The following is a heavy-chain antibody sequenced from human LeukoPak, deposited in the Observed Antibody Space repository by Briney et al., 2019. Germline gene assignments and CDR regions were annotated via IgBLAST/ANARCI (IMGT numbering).Heavy chain of an antibody. CDR1: GGSISSYY. CDR2: IYYTGFT. Sequence: PSETLSLTCTVSGGSISSYYWSWIRQPPGKGLEWIGFIYYTGFTIYNPSLKSRVTISVDTSKNQFSLKLNSVTATDTAVYYCATGKYYFDYWGQGTLVTVSS. J-gene: IGHJ4*02. CDR3: ATGKYYFDY. V-gene: IGHV4-59*08.